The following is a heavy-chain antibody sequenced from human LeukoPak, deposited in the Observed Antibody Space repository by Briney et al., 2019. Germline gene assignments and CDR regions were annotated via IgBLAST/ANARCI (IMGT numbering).Heavy chain of an antibody. Sequence: GGSLRLSCAASEFIVSSNYMSWVRQAPGKGLEWVSVIYSGHNTYYADSVKGRFTISRDNSKNTLYLQMNSLRAEDTAVYYCARVFYASGSHFDYWGQGTLVSVSS. CDR3: ARVFYASGSHFDY. J-gene: IGHJ4*02. CDR2: IYSGHNT. CDR1: EFIVSSNY. D-gene: IGHD3-10*01. V-gene: IGHV3-66*01.